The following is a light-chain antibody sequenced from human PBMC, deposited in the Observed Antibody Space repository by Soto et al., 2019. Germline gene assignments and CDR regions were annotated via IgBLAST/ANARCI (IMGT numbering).Light chain of an antibody. Sequence: QSRSSVSVSVADRITISCRANQSVSGYLNWYRHKPGQAPQLLIYAASSLQSGVPSRFSGSGFGTEFTLTISSLQPEDFATYYCQQRSSYPKRFGQGSLLDIK. J-gene: IGKJ5*01. CDR1: QSVSGY. CDR2: AAS. CDR3: QQRSSYPKR. V-gene: IGKV1-39*01.